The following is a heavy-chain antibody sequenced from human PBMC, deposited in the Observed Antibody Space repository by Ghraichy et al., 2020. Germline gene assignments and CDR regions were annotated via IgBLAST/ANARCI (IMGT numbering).Heavy chain of an antibody. V-gene: IGHV3-7*01. CDR3: ARVKRSSWYLPFNDY. Sequence: GGSLRLSCAASGFTFSSYWMSWVRQAPGKGLEWVANIKQDGSEKYYVDSVKGRFTISRDNAKNSLYLQMNSLRAEDTAVYYCARVKRSSWYLPFNDYWGQGTLVTISS. J-gene: IGHJ4*02. CDR1: GFTFSSYW. CDR2: IKQDGSEK. D-gene: IGHD6-13*01.